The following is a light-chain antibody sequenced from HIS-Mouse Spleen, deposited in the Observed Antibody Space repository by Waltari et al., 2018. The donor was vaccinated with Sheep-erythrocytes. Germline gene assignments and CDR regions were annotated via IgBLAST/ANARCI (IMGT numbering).Light chain of an antibody. V-gene: IGKV1-8*01. CDR2: AAS. J-gene: IGKJ2*01. CDR1: QGISSY. CDR3: QQYYSYPYT. Sequence: AIRMPQPPSSLSASKGDRVTISCRASQGISSYLAWYQQKPGKAPKLLIYAASTLQSGVPSRFSGSGSGTDFTLTISCLQSEDFATYYCQQYYSYPYTFGQGTKLEIK.